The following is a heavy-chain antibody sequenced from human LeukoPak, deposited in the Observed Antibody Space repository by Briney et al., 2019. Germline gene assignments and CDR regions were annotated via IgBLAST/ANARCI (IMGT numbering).Heavy chain of an antibody. CDR2: IWSDGSNK. D-gene: IGHD2-15*01. CDR1: GFTFSNYG. J-gene: IGHJ6*02. Sequence: GGSLRLSCAASGFTFSNYGMHWVRQAPGKGLEWVTLIWSDGSNKYYVDSVKGRFTISRDNSKNTLYLQMNSLRAEDTAVYYCARHCSGGINYYYGMDVWGQGTTVTVSS. CDR3: ARHCSGGINYYYGMDV. V-gene: IGHV3-33*01.